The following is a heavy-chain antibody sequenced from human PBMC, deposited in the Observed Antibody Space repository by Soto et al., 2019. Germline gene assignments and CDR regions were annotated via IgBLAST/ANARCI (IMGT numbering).Heavy chain of an antibody. J-gene: IGHJ6*02. CDR3: ARDPPTTWDYGLDV. D-gene: IGHD1-26*01. V-gene: IGHV3-53*02. CDR2: IYTDGRT. CDR1: GFTVSSSY. Sequence: EVQLVETGGGLIQPGGSLRLSCAASGFTVSSSYMTWVRQAPGKGLEWLSFIYTDGRTYYADSVKGRFTISRDDSKNTVYLQITSLRAEDTAVYYCARDPPTTWDYGLDVWGQGTTVTVSS.